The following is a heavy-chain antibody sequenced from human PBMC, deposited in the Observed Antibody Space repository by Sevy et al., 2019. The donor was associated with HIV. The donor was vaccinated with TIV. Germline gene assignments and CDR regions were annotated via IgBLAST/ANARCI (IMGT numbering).Heavy chain of an antibody. Sequence: GGSLRLSCVASGFTFSTYAMHWVRQAPGKGLEWVAFIRYDGTSTDYADSVKGRFTISRDNSKNTLYLQMISLRPEDTAIYYCTKDPGGSFGVRDFDYWGQGTLVTVSS. D-gene: IGHD3-3*01. CDR1: GFTFSTYA. CDR3: TKDPGGSFGVRDFDY. V-gene: IGHV3-30*02. CDR2: IRYDGTST. J-gene: IGHJ4*02.